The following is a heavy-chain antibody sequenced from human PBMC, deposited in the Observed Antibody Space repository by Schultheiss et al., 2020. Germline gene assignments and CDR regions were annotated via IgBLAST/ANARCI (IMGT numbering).Heavy chain of an antibody. Sequence: GGSLRLSCAASGLTFSSYSMNWVRQAPGKGLEWVSYISSSSSTIYYADSVKGRFTISRDNAKNSLYLQMNSLRDEDTAVYYCARVAQAYYDFWSGPYYYYYMDVWGKGTTVTVSS. CDR3: ARVAQAYYDFWSGPYYYYYMDV. CDR2: ISSSSSTI. J-gene: IGHJ6*03. D-gene: IGHD3-3*01. V-gene: IGHV3-48*02. CDR1: GLTFSSYS.